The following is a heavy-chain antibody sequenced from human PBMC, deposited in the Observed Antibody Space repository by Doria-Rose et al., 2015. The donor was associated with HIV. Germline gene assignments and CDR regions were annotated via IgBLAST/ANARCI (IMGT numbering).Heavy chain of an antibody. CDR2: IFSDDER. J-gene: IGHJ4*02. CDR1: GVSLSSPGMG. CDR3: ARIKSSRWYHKYYFDF. D-gene: IGHD6-13*01. V-gene: IGHV2-26*01. Sequence: QVTLKESGPVLVKPTETLTPTCTVSGVSLSSPGMGVSWIRQPPGKALEWLANIFSDDERSYKPSLQSRLTISRGTSKSQVVLTMTDMDPVDTATYYCARIKSSRWYHKYYFDFWGQGTLVIVSA.